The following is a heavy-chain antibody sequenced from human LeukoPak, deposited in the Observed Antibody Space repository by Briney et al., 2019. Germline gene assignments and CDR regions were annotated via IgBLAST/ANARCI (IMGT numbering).Heavy chain of an antibody. Sequence: SETLSLTCTVSGGSISSSSYCWGWIRQPPGKGLEWIGSIYYSGSTYYNPSLKSRVTISVDTSKNQFSLNLSSVTDADTAESYCARDWGYSSSWYVFWGQGTLVTVSS. D-gene: IGHD6-13*01. CDR1: GGSISSSSYC. J-gene: IGHJ4*02. CDR3: ARDWGYSSSWYVF. V-gene: IGHV4-39*07. CDR2: IYYSGST.